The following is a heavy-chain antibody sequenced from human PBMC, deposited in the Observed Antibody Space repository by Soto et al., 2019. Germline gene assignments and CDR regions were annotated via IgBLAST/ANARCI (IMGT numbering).Heavy chain of an antibody. CDR2: ISYDRSNK. V-gene: IGHV3-30*18. Sequence: QVQLVESGGGVVQPGRSLTLSCAASGFTFSSYAMHWVRQAPGKGLEWVAVISYDRSNKYYADSVKGRFTISRDNSRNTLYLQVNSLRVEDTAVYYCAKDRGASWFWFDYWGQGTLVTVSS. CDR1: GFTFSSYA. J-gene: IGHJ4*02. D-gene: IGHD6-13*01. CDR3: AKDRGASWFWFDY.